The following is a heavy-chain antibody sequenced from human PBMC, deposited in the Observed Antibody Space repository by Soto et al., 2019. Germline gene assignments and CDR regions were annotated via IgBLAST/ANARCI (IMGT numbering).Heavy chain of an antibody. J-gene: IGHJ4*02. CDR2: IYSGGNT. CDR1: GFTVSSNY. V-gene: IGHV3-66*01. Sequence: GGSLRLSCAVSGFTVSSNYMNWVRQAPGKGLEWVSFIYSGGNTYYADSVKGRFTISRDDADNSLYLQMNSLRVEDTAVYYCARDRLARGIPVAGRIDYWGQGALVTVSS. CDR3: ARDRLARGIPVAGRIDY. D-gene: IGHD6-19*01.